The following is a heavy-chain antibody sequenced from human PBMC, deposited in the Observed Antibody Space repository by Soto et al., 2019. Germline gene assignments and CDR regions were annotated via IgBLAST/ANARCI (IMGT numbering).Heavy chain of an antibody. V-gene: IGHV3-9*01. CDR1: GFNFADYA. CDR2: ISWNSGAI. Sequence: GGSLRLSCAASGFNFADYAMHWVRQAPGKGLEWVSGISWNSGAIGYADSVKGRFTISRDNARNSLYLQMNSLRPDDTAFYYWANESSGSLWFDPWGQGALVTVSS. CDR3: ANESSGSLWFDP. D-gene: IGHD6-13*01. J-gene: IGHJ5*02.